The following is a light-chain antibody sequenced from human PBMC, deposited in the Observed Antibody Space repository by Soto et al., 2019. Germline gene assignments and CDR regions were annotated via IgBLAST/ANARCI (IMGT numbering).Light chain of an antibody. V-gene: IGKV1-33*01. CDR3: QQYDNLLT. CDR1: QDISNY. CDR2: DAS. J-gene: IGKJ3*01. Sequence: DIQMTQSPSSLSASVGDRVTITCQASQDISNYLNWYQQKPGKAPKLLIYDASNLETGVPSRFSGSGSGTDFTFTISSLQPEDIATYYCQQYDNLLTFGPGTKVETK.